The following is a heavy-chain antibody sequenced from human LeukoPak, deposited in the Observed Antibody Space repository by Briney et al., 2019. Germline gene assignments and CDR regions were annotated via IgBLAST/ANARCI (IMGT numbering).Heavy chain of an antibody. V-gene: IGHV1-3*01. D-gene: IGHD4-17*01. Sequence: ASVKVSCKASGYTFTSYAMHWVRQAPGQRLEWMGWINDGNGNTKYSQKFQGRVTITRDTSASTAYMELSSLRSEDTAVYYCARDHDYGDPRPYYYYYGMDVWGQGTTVTVSS. CDR1: GYTFTSYA. CDR3: ARDHDYGDPRPYYYYYGMDV. J-gene: IGHJ6*02. CDR2: INDGNGNT.